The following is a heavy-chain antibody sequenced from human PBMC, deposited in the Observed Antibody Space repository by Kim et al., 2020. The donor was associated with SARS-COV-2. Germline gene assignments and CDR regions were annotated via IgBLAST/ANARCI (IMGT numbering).Heavy chain of an antibody. Sequence: RGSLRLSCAASGFTFSSYWMHWVRQAPGKGLVWVSRINSDGSSTSYADSVKGRFTISRDNAKNTLYLQMNSLRAEDTAVYYCARGLGTYCSGGSCYSEEMDVWGQGTTVTVSS. J-gene: IGHJ6*02. CDR2: INSDGSST. D-gene: IGHD2-15*01. CDR3: ARGLGTYCSGGSCYSEEMDV. CDR1: GFTFSSYW. V-gene: IGHV3-74*01.